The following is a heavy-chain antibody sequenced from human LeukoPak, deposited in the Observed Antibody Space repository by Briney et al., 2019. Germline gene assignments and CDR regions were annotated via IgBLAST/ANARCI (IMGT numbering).Heavy chain of an antibody. CDR3: AKPTDDSSGYHSHDPGY. Sequence: GGSLRLSCAASGFTFSSYAMSWVRLAPGKGLEWVSAISGSGGSTYYADSVKGRFTISRDNSKNTLYLQMNSLRAEDTAVYYCAKPTDDSSGYHSHDPGYWGQGTLVTVSS. CDR1: GFTFSSYA. J-gene: IGHJ4*02. V-gene: IGHV3-23*01. CDR2: ISGSGGST. D-gene: IGHD3-22*01.